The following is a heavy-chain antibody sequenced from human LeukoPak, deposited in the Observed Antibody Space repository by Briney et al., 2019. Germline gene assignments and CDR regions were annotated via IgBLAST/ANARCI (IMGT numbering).Heavy chain of an antibody. Sequence: ASETLSLTCTVSGDSISSTGHYWGWIRQPPGKGLEWIGSKHYSGSTSYNPALKSRVTISVDTSKNQFSLKLDSVTAADTSVYYCARYSSSSGWFDPWGQGTLDTVSS. D-gene: IGHD6-6*01. V-gene: IGHV4-39*01. CDR2: KHYSGST. J-gene: IGHJ5*02. CDR3: ARYSSSSGWFDP. CDR1: GDSISSTGHY.